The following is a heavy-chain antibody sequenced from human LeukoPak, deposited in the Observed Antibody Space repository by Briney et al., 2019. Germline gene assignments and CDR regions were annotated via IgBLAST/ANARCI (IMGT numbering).Heavy chain of an antibody. D-gene: IGHD3-16*01. Sequence: PGRSLRLSCAASGFTFSSYGMHWVRQAPGKGLEWVAVISYDGSNKYYADSVKGRFTISRDNSKNTLYLQTNSLRAEDTAVYYCAIDRGVLGRDAFDIWGQGTMVTVSS. V-gene: IGHV3-30*03. CDR1: GFTFSSYG. J-gene: IGHJ3*02. CDR3: AIDRGVLGRDAFDI. CDR2: ISYDGSNK.